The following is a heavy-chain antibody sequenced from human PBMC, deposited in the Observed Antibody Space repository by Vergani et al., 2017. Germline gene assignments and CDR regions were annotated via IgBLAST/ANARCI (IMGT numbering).Heavy chain of an antibody. D-gene: IGHD5-18*01. V-gene: IGHV4-34*01. Sequence: QVQLQQWGAGLLKPSETLSLTCAVYGGSFSGYYWSWIRQPPGKGLEWIGEINHSGSTNYNPSLKSRVTTSVDTSKNQFSLKLSSVTAADTAVYYCARELSRGYSDGYWGWKCWFDPWGQGTLVTVSS. J-gene: IGHJ5*02. CDR1: GGSFSGYY. CDR2: INHSGST. CDR3: ARELSRGYSDGYWGWKCWFDP.